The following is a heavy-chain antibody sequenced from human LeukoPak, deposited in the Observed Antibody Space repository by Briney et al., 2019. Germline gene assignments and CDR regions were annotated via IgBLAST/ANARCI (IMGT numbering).Heavy chain of an antibody. V-gene: IGHV3-48*04. CDR1: GFTFSSTS. D-gene: IGHD6-19*01. J-gene: IGHJ5*02. CDR2: ISSSGSTI. Sequence: GGSLRLSCAASGFTFSSTSMNWVRQAPGKGLEWVSYISSSGSTIYYADSVKGRFTISRDNAKNSLYLQMNSLRAEDTAVYYCAREGQWPGPNLWGQGTLVTVSS. CDR3: AREGQWPGPNL.